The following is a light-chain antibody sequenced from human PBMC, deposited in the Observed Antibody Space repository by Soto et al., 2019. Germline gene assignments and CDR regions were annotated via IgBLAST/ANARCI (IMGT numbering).Light chain of an antibody. Sequence: EIVLIQSPATLSSFPGDRVTLSCRASQYINTRLAWYQHRPGQAPRLLIYQTSLRAAGVPARFSGSGSGTEFTLTISSLQSEDFAVYFCQQYADWPKTFGQGTKVDI. J-gene: IGKJ1*01. CDR2: QTS. V-gene: IGKV3-15*01. CDR1: QYINTR. CDR3: QQYADWPKT.